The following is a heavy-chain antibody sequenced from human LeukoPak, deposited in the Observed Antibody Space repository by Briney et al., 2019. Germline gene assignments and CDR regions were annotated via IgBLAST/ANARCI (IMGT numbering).Heavy chain of an antibody. Sequence: SETLSLTCTVAGGSISSRYWTWIRRPPGRGLVWIGYASVTGNPDYTLSLKSRVTTSVDTSKNQFSLRLTSVTAADTAIYYCASDFTQGGGLLEYWGQGLLVTVSS. D-gene: IGHD3-16*01. CDR2: ASVTGNP. CDR3: ASDFTQGGGLLEY. J-gene: IGHJ4*02. CDR1: GGSISSRY. V-gene: IGHV4-59*11.